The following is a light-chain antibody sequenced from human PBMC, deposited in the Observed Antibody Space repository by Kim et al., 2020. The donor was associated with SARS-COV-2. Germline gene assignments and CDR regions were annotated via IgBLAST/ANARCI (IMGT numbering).Light chain of an antibody. CDR3: NSRDTSGNHLI. V-gene: IGLV3-19*01. CDR2: GKN. CDR1: SLRSYY. J-gene: IGLJ2*01. Sequence: SSELTQDPAVSVALVQTVRITCQGDSLRSYYASWYQQKPGQAPILVIFGKNNRPSGIPDRLSGSSSGNTASLTITGAQAEDEADYYCNSRDTSGNHLIFGGGTQLTVL.